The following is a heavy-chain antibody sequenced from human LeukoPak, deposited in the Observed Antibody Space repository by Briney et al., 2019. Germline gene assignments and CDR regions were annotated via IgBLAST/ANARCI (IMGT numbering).Heavy chain of an antibody. CDR3: ARGGDSESIYGF. D-gene: IGHD3-10*01. CDR2: ISDRGGST. J-gene: IGHJ4*02. Sequence: GGSLRLSCAVSGITLSNYGMSWVRQAPGKGLQWVAGISDRGGSTNYADSVKGRFTISRDNSKNTLYLQMNSLRADDTAVYYCARGGDSESIYGFWGQGTLVTVSS. CDR1: GITLSNYG. V-gene: IGHV3-23*01.